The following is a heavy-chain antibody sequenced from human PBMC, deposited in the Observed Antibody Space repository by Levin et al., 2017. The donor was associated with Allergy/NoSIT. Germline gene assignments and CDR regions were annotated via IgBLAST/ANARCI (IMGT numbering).Heavy chain of an antibody. CDR2: IYSGGST. Sequence: LSLTCAASGFPVSSNYMSWVRQAPGKGLEWVSVIYSGGSTYYADSVKGRFTISRDNSKNTLYLQMNSLRAEDTAVYYCAREHDSSFQHWGQGTLVTVSS. J-gene: IGHJ1*01. D-gene: IGHD6-13*01. CDR3: AREHDSSFQH. CDR1: GFPVSSNY. V-gene: IGHV3-66*02.